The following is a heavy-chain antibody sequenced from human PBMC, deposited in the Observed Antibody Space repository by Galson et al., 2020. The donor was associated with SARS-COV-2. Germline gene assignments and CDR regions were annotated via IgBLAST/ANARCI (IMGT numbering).Heavy chain of an antibody. Sequence: SETLSLTCTVSGGPISSGSYYWSWIRQSAGKGLEWIRHIYASGSTNYNPSLKSRLTISVDTSKNQFSLKLFSVTAADTAVYYCARFVSRYSAFDIWGRGSMLTVSS. CDR1: GGPISSGSYY. V-gene: IGHV4-61*09. CDR2: IYASGST. CDR3: ARFVSRYSAFDI. J-gene: IGHJ3*02. D-gene: IGHD2-15*01.